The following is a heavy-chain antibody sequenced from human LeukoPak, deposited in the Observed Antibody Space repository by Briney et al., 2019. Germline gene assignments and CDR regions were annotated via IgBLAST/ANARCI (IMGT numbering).Heavy chain of an antibody. J-gene: IGHJ5*02. Sequence: GASVKVSCKASGGTFSSYAISWGRQAPGQGLEWMGGIIPIFGTANYAQKFQGRGTITTDESTSTAYVELSSLRSEDTAVYYCARSSTWNWFDPWGQGTLVTVSS. CDR1: GGTFSSYA. CDR3: ARSSTWNWFDP. V-gene: IGHV1-69*05. CDR2: IIPIFGTA.